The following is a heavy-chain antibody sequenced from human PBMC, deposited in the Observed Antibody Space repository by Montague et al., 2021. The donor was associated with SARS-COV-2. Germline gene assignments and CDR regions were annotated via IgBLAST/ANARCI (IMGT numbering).Heavy chain of an antibody. J-gene: IGHJ3*02. CDR1: GGSISSGGYY. D-gene: IGHD3-22*01. Sequence: TLSLTCTVSGGSISSGGYYWSWIRQHPGKGLEWIGYIYHTGSTHYXPSLKSRVTISEETSKNHFSLNLSSVTAADSAVYYCARDSVYYDFSGDFYDAFDNWGQGTKVTVSS. V-gene: IGHV4-31*03. CDR2: IYHTGST. CDR3: ARDSVYYDFSGDFYDAFDN.